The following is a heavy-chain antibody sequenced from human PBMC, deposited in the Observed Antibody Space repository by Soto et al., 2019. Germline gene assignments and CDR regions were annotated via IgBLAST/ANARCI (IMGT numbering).Heavy chain of an antibody. CDR3: ARVGCSGGSCNGYYAMDV. J-gene: IGHJ6*02. CDR2: ISTSSTYT. Sequence: QVQLVESGGGLVKPGESLRLSCAASGFTFSHFYMSWIRQAPGKGLECISYISTSSTYTNYAASVKGRFTISRDNAKNSLFLQMNSLRAEDTAVYYCARVGCSGGSCNGYYAMDVWGQGTTVTVSS. D-gene: IGHD2-15*01. CDR1: GFTFSHFY. V-gene: IGHV3-11*05.